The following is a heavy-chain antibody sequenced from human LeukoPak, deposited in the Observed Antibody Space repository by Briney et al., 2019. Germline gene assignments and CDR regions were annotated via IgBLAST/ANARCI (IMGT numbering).Heavy chain of an antibody. J-gene: IGHJ3*02. V-gene: IGHV3-11*04. CDR1: GFSFSDYY. CDR3: ARGGAGATKDDTFDI. Sequence: PGGSLRLSCTASGFSFSDYYMSWIRQAPGRGLEWVSSISSGSSVIFYADSVKGRFTISRDDAKNSLYLQMISLRAEDTAMYYCARGGAGATKDDTFDIWGQGTMVTVSS. CDR2: ISSGSSVI. D-gene: IGHD1-1*01.